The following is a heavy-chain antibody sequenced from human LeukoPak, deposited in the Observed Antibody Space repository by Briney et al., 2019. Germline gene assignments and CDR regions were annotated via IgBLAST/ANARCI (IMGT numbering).Heavy chain of an antibody. J-gene: IGHJ4*02. CDR1: GYTFTGYY. V-gene: IGHV1-2*02. D-gene: IGHD1-26*01. CDR3: ATDSSGSYYNY. Sequence: GASVKVSCKASGYTFTGYYMHWVRQAPGQGLEWMGWINPNSGGTNYAQKFQGRVTMTTHTSISTAYLDLSSLRSDDTAVYYCATDSSGSYYNYWGQGTLVTVSS. CDR2: INPNSGGT.